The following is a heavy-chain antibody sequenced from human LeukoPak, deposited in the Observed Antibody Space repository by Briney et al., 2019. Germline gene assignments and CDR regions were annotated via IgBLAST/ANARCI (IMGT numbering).Heavy chain of an antibody. Sequence: GGSLRLSCAASGFTFSSYAMHWVRQAPGKGLKWVAVISYDGSNEYYADSVKGRFTISRDNSQNTLYLQMNSLRAEDTAVYYCARDRILRQFDYWGQGTLVTVSS. J-gene: IGHJ4*02. CDR1: GFTFSSYA. CDR3: ARDRILRQFDY. D-gene: IGHD4-17*01. CDR2: ISYDGSNE. V-gene: IGHV3-30*04.